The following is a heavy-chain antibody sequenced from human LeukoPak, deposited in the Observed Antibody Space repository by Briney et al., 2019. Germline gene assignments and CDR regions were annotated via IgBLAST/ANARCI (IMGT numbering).Heavy chain of an antibody. CDR1: GYTFTAYY. V-gene: IGHV1-2*02. CDR3: ARSDKLGYPDY. J-gene: IGHJ4*02. D-gene: IGHD7-27*01. Sequence: GASVKLSCTASGYTFTAYYIHWVREASGQGLGWMGGFNPDSGATDYAQWSQSRASITSDTALSTAYMEASSMRSDDTAVYSCARSDKLGYPDYWGQGTLVTVSS. CDR2: FNPDSGAT.